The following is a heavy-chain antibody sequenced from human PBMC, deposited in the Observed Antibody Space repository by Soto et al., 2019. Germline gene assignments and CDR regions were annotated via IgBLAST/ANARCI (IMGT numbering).Heavy chain of an antibody. CDR3: VRVGLVGSNSLTNALFDP. J-gene: IGHJ5*02. Sequence: AQQLSCKRSGYKYTTNWIGWEHQITGKGLEWMGIIYPCASDPRYSPSFQGQVTISADKSTRTAYLQWNSLKASDTAMYYCVRVGLVGSNSLTNALFDPWVPGTLVTGS. V-gene: IGHV5-51*07. D-gene: IGHD2-8*02. CDR2: IYPCASDP. CDR1: GYKYTTNW.